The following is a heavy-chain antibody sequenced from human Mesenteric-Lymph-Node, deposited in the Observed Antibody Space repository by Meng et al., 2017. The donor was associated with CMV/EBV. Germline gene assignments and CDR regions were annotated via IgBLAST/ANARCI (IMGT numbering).Heavy chain of an antibody. V-gene: IGHV3-7*01. D-gene: IGHD5-12*01. Sequence: GESLKISCAASGFTFSSYWMSWVRQAPGKGLEWVANIKQDGSERYYVDSVKGRFTISRDNAKNSLYLQMNSLRVEDTAVYYCARGLTTIEVWGQGTLVTVSS. CDR2: IKQDGSER. J-gene: IGHJ4*02. CDR3: ARGLTTIEV. CDR1: GFTFSSYW.